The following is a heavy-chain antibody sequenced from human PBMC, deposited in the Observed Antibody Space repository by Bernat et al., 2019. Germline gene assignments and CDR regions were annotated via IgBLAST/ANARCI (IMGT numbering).Heavy chain of an antibody. CDR2: INQDGSEK. Sequence: EVQLVESGGDLVQPGGSLRLSCAASGFTFSVSWMSWVRQAPGKGLEWVANINQDGSEKYYVDSVRGRFTISRDNAKNSLYLQMNSLRADDMAVYYCARSPRTGDVDYWGQGTLVTVSS. CDR1: GFTFSVSW. D-gene: IGHD7-27*01. J-gene: IGHJ4*02. V-gene: IGHV3-7*03. CDR3: ARSPRTGDVDY.